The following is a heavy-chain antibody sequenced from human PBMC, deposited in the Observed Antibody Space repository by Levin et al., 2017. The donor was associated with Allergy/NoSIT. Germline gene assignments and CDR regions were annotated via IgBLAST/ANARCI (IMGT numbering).Heavy chain of an antibody. D-gene: IGHD3-10*01. J-gene: IGHJ4*02. CDR3: AKAAITMVRAVNFDS. Sequence: SCAASGFTFDDYAMHWVRQVPGKGLEWVSGISWNSGSIGYADSVKGRFTISRDNAKNLLYLQMNSLRTEDTALYYCAKAAITMVRAVNFDSWGQGTLVTVSS. CDR1: GFTFDDYA. CDR2: ISWNSGSI. V-gene: IGHV3-9*01.